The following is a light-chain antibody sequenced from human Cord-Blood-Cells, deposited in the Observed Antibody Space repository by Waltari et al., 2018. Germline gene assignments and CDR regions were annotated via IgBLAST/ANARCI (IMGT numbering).Light chain of an antibody. Sequence: DIQMTQSPSSMSASAGDRVTITCQASQDISKYLNWYQQKPGKAPKLLIYDASNLETGVPSRFSGSGSGTDFTFTISSLQPEDIATYYCQQYDNLSFTFGPGTKVDIK. J-gene: IGKJ3*01. CDR1: QDISKY. CDR2: DAS. CDR3: QQYDNLSFT. V-gene: IGKV1-33*01.